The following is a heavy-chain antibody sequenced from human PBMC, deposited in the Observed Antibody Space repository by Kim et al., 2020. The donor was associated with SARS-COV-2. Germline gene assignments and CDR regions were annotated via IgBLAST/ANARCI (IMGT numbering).Heavy chain of an antibody. CDR3: ARYSPRIAARQIDY. Sequence: TPSFQGQVTISADKSISTAYLQWSSLKASDTAMYYCARYSPRIAARQIDYWGQGTLVTVSS. J-gene: IGHJ4*02. D-gene: IGHD6-6*01. V-gene: IGHV5-51*01.